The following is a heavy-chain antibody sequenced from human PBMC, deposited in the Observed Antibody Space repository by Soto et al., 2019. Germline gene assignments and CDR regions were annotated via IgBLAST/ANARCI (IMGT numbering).Heavy chain of an antibody. CDR1: GGSISSSY. D-gene: IGHD6-25*01. CDR2: IYDSGST. Sequence: PSETLSLTCTVSGGSISSSYWSWIRQPPGKGLEWIGYIYDSGSTYYNSSLKSRVTLSVDTSKNQFSLNLSSVTAADTAVYYCARRLIYWGQGTPVTVSS. J-gene: IGHJ4*02. CDR3: ARRLIY. V-gene: IGHV4-59*08.